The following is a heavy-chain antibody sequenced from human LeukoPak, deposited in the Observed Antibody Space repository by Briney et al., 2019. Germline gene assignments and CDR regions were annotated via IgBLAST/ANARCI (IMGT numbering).Heavy chain of an antibody. CDR1: GGTFSSYA. J-gene: IGHJ4*02. CDR3: ASAFYYYDSSGYFNFDY. V-gene: IGHV1-69*05. CDR2: IIPIFGTA. D-gene: IGHD3-22*01. Sequence: SVKVSCKASGGTFSSYAISWVRQAPGQGLEWMGGIIPIFGTANYAQKFQGRVTITTDESTGTAYMELSSLRSEDTAVYYCASAFYYYDSSGYFNFDYWGQGTLVTVSS.